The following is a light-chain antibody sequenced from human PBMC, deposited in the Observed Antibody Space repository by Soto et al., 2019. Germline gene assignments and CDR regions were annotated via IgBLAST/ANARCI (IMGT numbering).Light chain of an antibody. J-gene: IGLJ2*01. V-gene: IGLV2-14*01. CDR3: CSHAGSFTLV. Sequence: QSALTQPASVSGSPGQSITISCAGTMRDVGGYNLVSWYQQHPGRAPQLILYEVRNRPSGISFRFSGSKSGNTASLTISGLQAEDEADYYCCSHAGSFTLVFGGGTKLTVL. CDR2: EVR. CDR1: MRDVGGYNL.